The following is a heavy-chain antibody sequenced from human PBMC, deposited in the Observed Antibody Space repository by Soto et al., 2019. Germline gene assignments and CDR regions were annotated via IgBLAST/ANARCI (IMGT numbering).Heavy chain of an antibody. J-gene: IGHJ5*02. V-gene: IGHV4-34*01. CDR2: INHSGST. CDR1: GGAFSGYY. Sequence: SETLSLTCAVFGGAFSGYYWSWIRQPPGKGLEWIGEINHSGSTNYNPTHKSRITISVDTSKDQFSLKLSSVTAADTAVYYCARGSWYNWFDPWGQGTLVTVSS. CDR3: ARGSWYNWFDP. D-gene: IGHD6-13*01.